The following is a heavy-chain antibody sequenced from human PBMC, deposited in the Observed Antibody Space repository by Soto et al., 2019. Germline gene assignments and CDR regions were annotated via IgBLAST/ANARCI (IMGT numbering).Heavy chain of an antibody. CDR2: ISGSGGST. D-gene: IGHD2-15*01. J-gene: IGHJ3*02. CDR3: AKLRSVAASGPGAFEI. CDR1: GFTFSSYA. Sequence: GGSLRLSCAASGFTFSSYAMSWVRQAPGKGLEWVSAISGSGGSTYYADSVKGRFTISRDNSKNTLYLQMNSLRAEDTAVYYCAKLRSVAASGPGAFEIWGQGTMVTVSS. V-gene: IGHV3-23*01.